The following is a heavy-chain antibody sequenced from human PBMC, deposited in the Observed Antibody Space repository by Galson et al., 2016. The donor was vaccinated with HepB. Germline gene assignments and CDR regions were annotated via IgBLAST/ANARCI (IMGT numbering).Heavy chain of an antibody. J-gene: IGHJ4*02. CDR3: ASLGYCSGGDCCSVD. V-gene: IGHV4-4*02. Sequence: SETLSLTCAVSGGSLSTRNWWSWIRQTPGKGLEWIGEIYHTGTTNYNPSLKSRITMSLDKSKNQFSLKFNSVTAADTAVYYCASLGYCSGGDCCSVDWGQGTMVTVSS. D-gene: IGHD2-15*01. CDR2: IYHTGTT. CDR1: GGSLSTRNW.